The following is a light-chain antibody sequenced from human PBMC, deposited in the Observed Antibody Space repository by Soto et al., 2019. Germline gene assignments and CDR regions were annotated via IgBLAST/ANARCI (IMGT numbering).Light chain of an antibody. CDR3: SSYTSTSTYV. Sequence: QSVLTQPASVSGAPGQSITISCTGTSSDVGGYNYVSWYQQYPGKAPKLMIYHVSNRPSGVSNRFSGSKSGTSASLTISGLHAEDAAYYYCSSYTSTSTYVFGTGTKLTVL. V-gene: IGLV2-14*01. J-gene: IGLJ1*01. CDR1: SSDVGGYNY. CDR2: HVS.